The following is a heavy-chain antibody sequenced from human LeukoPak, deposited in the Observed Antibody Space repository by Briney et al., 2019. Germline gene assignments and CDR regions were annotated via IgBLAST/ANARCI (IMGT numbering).Heavy chain of an antibody. Sequence: SETLSLTCTASGCSISSYYWSWIRQPPGKGLEWIGYIYYSGSTNYNPSLKSRVTISVDTSKNQFSLKLSSVTAADTAVYYCARLDYGDYVTVDYWGQGTLVTVSS. V-gene: IGHV4-59*01. CDR1: GCSISSYY. CDR2: IYYSGST. J-gene: IGHJ4*02. CDR3: ARLDYGDYVTVDY. D-gene: IGHD4-17*01.